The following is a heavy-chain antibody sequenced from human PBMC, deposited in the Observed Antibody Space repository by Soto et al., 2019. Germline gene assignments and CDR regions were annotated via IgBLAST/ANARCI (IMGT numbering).Heavy chain of an antibody. J-gene: IGHJ3*02. V-gene: IGHV1-69*02. Sequence: SVKVSCKASGGTFSSYTISWVRQAPGQGLEWMGRIIPILGIANYAQKFQGRVTITADKSTSTAYMELSSLRSEDTAVYYCGRGYSYSSSSFAFDIWGQGTMVTVSS. CDR2: IIPILGIA. CDR1: GGTFSSYT. CDR3: GRGYSYSSSSFAFDI. D-gene: IGHD6-6*01.